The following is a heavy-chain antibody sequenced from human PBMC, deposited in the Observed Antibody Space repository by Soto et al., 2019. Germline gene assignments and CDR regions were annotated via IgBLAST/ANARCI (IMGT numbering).Heavy chain of an antibody. Sequence: GASVKVSCKASGYTFPSYCISWLRKAPGQGLEWMGWIAPYNGNTNYAQKLQGRVTMTTDTSTNTAYMELRSLRSDDTAVYFCARDGDCRTTTCQFRFDPWGQGTLVTVSS. CDR2: IAPYNGNT. D-gene: IGHD2-2*03. J-gene: IGHJ5*02. CDR1: GYTFPSYC. V-gene: IGHV1-18*04. CDR3: ARDGDCRTTTCQFRFDP.